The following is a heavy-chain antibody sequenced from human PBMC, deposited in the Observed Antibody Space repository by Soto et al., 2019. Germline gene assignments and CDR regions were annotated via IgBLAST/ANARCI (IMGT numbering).Heavy chain of an antibody. V-gene: IGHV3-30*18. Sequence: HPVGSLRLSCAASGFTFSSYGMHWVRQAPGKGLEWVAVISYDGSNKYYADSVKGRFTISRDNSKNTLYLQMNSLRAEDTAVYYCAKDVNYDILTYAFDIWGQGTMVTVSS. J-gene: IGHJ3*02. D-gene: IGHD3-9*01. CDR1: GFTFSSYG. CDR3: AKDVNYDILTYAFDI. CDR2: ISYDGSNK.